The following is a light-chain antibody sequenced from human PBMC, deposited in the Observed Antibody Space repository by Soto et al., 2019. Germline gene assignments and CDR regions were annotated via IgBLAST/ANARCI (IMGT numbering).Light chain of an antibody. J-gene: IGKJ4*01. Sequence: DIQMTPSPSSLSASVGDRVTITCRASQSIRTYLHWYQQKPGKAPNLLSYAASTLQSGVPSWFSGSRSGTDFTLTISSLQPEDFPTYVCQHGYSTPLTFGGATKVDSK. CDR2: AAS. CDR1: QSIRTY. V-gene: IGKV1-39*01. CDR3: QHGYSTPLT.